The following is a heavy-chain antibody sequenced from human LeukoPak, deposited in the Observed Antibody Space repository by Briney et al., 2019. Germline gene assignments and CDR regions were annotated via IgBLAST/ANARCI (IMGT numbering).Heavy chain of an antibody. CDR3: ARDRPLHYFDY. CDR2: ISSSSSYI. J-gene: IGHJ4*02. V-gene: IGHV3-21*01. CDR1: GFTFSSYS. Sequence: GGSLRLSCAASGFTFSSYSMNWVRQAPGKGLEWVSSISSSSSYIYYADSVKGRFTISRDNAKNSLYLQMNSLRAEDTAVYYCARDRPLHYFDYWGQGTLVTVSS.